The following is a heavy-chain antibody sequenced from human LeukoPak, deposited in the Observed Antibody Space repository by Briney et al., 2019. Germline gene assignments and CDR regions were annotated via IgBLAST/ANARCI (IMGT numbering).Heavy chain of an antibody. CDR1: GFTVSSNY. CDR2: ISSSSTYI. Sequence: GGSLRLSCAASGFTVSSNYMSWVRQPPGKGLEWVSSISSSSTYIYYTDSVKGRFTVSRDNAKSSLYLQMNSLRAEDTAVFYCARDPGYCSSSSCHAHYFDYWGQGTLVTVSS. V-gene: IGHV3-21*01. CDR3: ARDPGYCSSSSCHAHYFDY. J-gene: IGHJ4*02. D-gene: IGHD2-2*01.